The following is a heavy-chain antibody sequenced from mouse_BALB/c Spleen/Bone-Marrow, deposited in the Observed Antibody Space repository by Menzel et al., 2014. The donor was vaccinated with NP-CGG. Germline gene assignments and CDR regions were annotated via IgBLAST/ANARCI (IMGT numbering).Heavy chain of an antibody. Sequence: EVKLVESGGGLVQPGGSLKLSCAASGFTFSSYGMSWVRQTPDKRLELVATINNNDGNTYYPDSVKGRFTISRDNAKNTLYPQMSGLKSEDTAVYYCARDNYGGRFDYWGQGTTLTVSS. V-gene: IGHV5-6-3*01. J-gene: IGHJ2*01. CDR2: INNNDGNT. CDR1: GFTFSSYG. D-gene: IGHD1-1*01. CDR3: ARDNYGGRFDY.